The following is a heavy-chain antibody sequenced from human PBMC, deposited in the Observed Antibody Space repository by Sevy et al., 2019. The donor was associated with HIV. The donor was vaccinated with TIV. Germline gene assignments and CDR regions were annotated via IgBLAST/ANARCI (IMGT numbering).Heavy chain of an antibody. Sequence: GGSLRLSCAASGFTFSSYGMHWVRQAPGKGLEWVAVISYDGSNKYYADSVKGRFTISRDNSKNTLYLQMNSLRAEDTAVYYCEKVRSSGGYYGMDVWGQGTTVTVSS. CDR3: EKVRSSGGYYGMDV. J-gene: IGHJ6*02. CDR1: GFTFSSYG. D-gene: IGHD6-25*01. V-gene: IGHV3-30*18. CDR2: ISYDGSNK.